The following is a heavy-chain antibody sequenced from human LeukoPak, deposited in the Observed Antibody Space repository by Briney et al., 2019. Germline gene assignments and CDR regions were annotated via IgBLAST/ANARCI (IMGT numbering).Heavy chain of an antibody. J-gene: IGHJ4*02. V-gene: IGHV4-30-4*01. CDR3: ARVGSTWSYYFDF. D-gene: IGHD3-10*01. CDR1: GVSISDEDYY. CDR2: IYSSGST. Sequence: SQTLSLTCAVSGVSISDEDYYWSWVRRPPGKGLEWIGYIYSSGSTYYDPSLKSRATISVDTSKNQFSLRLSSETAADTAVYYCARVGSTWSYYFDFWGQGTLVPVSS.